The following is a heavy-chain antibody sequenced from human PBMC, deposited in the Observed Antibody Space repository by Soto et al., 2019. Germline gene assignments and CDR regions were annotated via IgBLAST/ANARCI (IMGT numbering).Heavy chain of an antibody. CDR1: GFTFSSYA. CDR2: ISYDGSNK. J-gene: IGHJ6*02. CDR3: ARKDRDYDFWSGYWNYYYYGMDV. V-gene: IGHV3-30-3*01. D-gene: IGHD3-3*01. Sequence: GGSLRLSCAASGFTFSSYAMHWVRQAPGKGLEWVAVISYDGSNKYYADSVKGRFTISRDNSKNTLYLQMNSLRAEDTAVYYCARKDRDYDFWSGYWNYYYYGMDVWGQGTTVTVSS.